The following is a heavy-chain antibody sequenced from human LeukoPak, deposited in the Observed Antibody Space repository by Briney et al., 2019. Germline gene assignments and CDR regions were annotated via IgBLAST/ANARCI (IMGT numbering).Heavy chain of an antibody. CDR3: ARVSHVVFAFDI. CDR1: GGSISSYY. V-gene: IGHV4-4*07. CDR2: IYTSGST. Sequence: SETLSLTCTVSGGSISSYYWSWIRQPAGKGLEWIGRIYTSGSTNYNPSLKSRFTMSVDTSKNQFSLKMSSVTAADTAVYYCARVSHVVFAFDIWGQGTMVTVSS. J-gene: IGHJ3*02. D-gene: IGHD2-8*02.